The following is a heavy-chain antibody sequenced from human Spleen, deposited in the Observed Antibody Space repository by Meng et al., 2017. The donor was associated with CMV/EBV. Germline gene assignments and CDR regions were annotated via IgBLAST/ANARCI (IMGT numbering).Heavy chain of an antibody. Sequence: GGSLRLSCAASGFTLSSYSMNWVRRAPGKGLEWVSYISSSSATIYYADSVKGRFTVSRDNAKNSLYLEMNSLRAEDTAVYYCARDLLEPYYYYYGMDVWGQGTTVTVSS. J-gene: IGHJ6*02. CDR1: GFTLSSYS. CDR2: ISSSSATI. D-gene: IGHD3-3*01. CDR3: ARDLLEPYYYYYGMDV. V-gene: IGHV3-48*04.